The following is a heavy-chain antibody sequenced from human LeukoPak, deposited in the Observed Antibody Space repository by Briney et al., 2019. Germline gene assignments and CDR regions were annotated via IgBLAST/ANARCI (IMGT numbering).Heavy chain of an antibody. V-gene: IGHV1-8*01. CDR1: GYTFTSYD. CDR2: MNPNSGNT. J-gene: IGHJ6*03. Sequence: ASVKVSCKASGYTFTSYDINWVRQATGQGLEWMGWMNPNSGNTGYAQKFQGRVTMTRNTSISTAYMELSSLRSEDTAVYYCARAPLEMATTTYYYYYMDVWGKGTTVTVSS. D-gene: IGHD5-24*01. CDR3: ARAPLEMATTTYYYYYMDV.